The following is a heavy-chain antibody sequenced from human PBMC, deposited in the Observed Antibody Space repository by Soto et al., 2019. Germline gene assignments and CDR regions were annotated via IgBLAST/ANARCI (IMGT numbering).Heavy chain of an antibody. D-gene: IGHD2-21*01. CDR1: GFTFSIYP. V-gene: IGHV3-23*01. CDR3: AVNTRYSIGQYSGPTPIFDQ. J-gene: IGHJ4*02. CDR2: LGSDGSST. Sequence: EVQLLASGGGLVQPGGPLRVPWVAPGFTFSIYPMSWVPQAPGEGLGGVSSLGSDGSSTYYADPGKGRFPNSRDSSRNTLYLQRISLRAEDTAVYFCAVNTRYSIGQYSGPTPIFDQCGPGTQVTVAS.